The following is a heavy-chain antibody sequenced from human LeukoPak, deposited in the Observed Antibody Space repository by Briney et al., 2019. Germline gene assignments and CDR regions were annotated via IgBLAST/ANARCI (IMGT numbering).Heavy chain of an antibody. CDR2: INPNSGGT. V-gene: IGHV1-2*02. CDR1: GYTFTGYF. Sequence: ASVKVSCKASGYTFTGYFIHWVRQAPGQGLEWMGWINPNSGGTNYAPKFQGRVTMTRDTSISTACMELSGLRSDDTAVYYCAARSGTDFDCWGQGTLVTVSS. CDR3: AARSGTDFDC. J-gene: IGHJ4*02.